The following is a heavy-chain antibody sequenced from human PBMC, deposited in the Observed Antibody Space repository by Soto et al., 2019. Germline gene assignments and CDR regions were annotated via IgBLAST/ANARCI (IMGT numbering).Heavy chain of an antibody. J-gene: IGHJ2*01. CDR1: GGSIINNHYY. V-gene: IGHV4-30-4*08. Sequence: QVQLEESGPGLVKPSQTLSLTCTVSGGSIINNHYYWNFVRQPPGKGLEWIGYIYYSGSTSYSPSLESRLTLWLDTSKNQFSLKLRSVTVADTAVYYCVRASMIGVPGFFDVWGRGTLVSVSS. CDR2: IYYSGST. D-gene: IGHD3-22*01. CDR3: VRASMIGVPGFFDV.